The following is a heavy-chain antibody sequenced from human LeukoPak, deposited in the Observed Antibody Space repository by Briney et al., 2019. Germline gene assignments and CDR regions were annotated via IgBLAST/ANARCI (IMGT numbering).Heavy chain of an antibody. D-gene: IGHD6-13*01. V-gene: IGHV4-34*01. CDR1: GGSFSGYY. J-gene: IGHJ4*02. CDR2: INHSGST. CDR3: ARVNPIAAAGITDY. Sequence: PSETLSLPCAVYGGSFSGYYWSWIRQPPGKGLEWIGEINHSGSTNYNPPLKSRVTISVDTSKNQFSLKLSSVTAADTAVYYCARVNPIAAAGITDYWGQGTLVTVS.